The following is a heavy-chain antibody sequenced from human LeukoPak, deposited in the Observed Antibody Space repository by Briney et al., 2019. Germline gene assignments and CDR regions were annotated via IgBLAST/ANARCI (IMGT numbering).Heavy chain of an antibody. Sequence: GGSLSLACAVSVFSLSIYTMSCVRETPGGGLEWVVSNYGSGRETALYPESVKGRFSISRDNTENTDYLEMDSLRAEDTAVYYCAKDKDPDDPWNFDYWGQGALVTVSS. CDR3: AKDKDPDDPWNFDY. CDR1: VFSLSIYT. V-gene: IGHV3-23*01. D-gene: IGHD1-1*01. CDR2: YGSGRET. J-gene: IGHJ4*02.